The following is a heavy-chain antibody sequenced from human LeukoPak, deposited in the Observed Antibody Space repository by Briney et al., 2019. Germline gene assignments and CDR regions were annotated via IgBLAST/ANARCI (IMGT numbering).Heavy chain of an antibody. D-gene: IGHD3-9*01. CDR3: ARAPFDWLLFGGSVDY. V-gene: IGHV4-38-2*02. J-gene: IGHJ4*02. Sequence: SETLSLTCSISGYSISSGYFWGWIRQPPGKGLEWIGNIHHDGITYYNPSLKSRVTISLDPSKNQFSLKLSSVTAADTAVYYCARAPFDWLLFGGSVDYWGQGTLVTVSS. CDR1: GYSISSGYF. CDR2: IHHDGIT.